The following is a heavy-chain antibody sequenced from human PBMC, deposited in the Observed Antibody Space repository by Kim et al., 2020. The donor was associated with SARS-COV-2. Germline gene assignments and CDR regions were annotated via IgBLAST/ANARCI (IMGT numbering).Heavy chain of an antibody. CDR2: MNPNSGNT. Sequence: ASVKVSCKASGYTFTSYDINWVRQATGQGLEWMGWMNPNSGNTGYAQKFQGRVTMTRNTSISTAYMELSSLRSEDTAVYYCARRRPPSINPTDGGQLGWFDPWGQGTLVTVSS. CDR1: GYTFTSYD. V-gene: IGHV1-8*01. J-gene: IGHJ5*02. D-gene: IGHD1-20*01. CDR3: ARRRPPSINPTDGGQLGWFDP.